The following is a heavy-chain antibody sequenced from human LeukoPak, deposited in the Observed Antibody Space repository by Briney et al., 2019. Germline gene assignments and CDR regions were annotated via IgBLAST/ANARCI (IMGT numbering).Heavy chain of an antibody. Sequence: GESLKISCEASGYTFSNNWIGWVRQMPGKGLEWMGIIHPGNSGSRYTPSFQGHVTFSVDKSITTAYLQWSSLEASDTAMYYCARLDSGGFYFVPYWGQGTLVTVSS. J-gene: IGHJ4*02. V-gene: IGHV5-51*01. CDR2: IHPGNSGS. CDR1: GYTFSNNW. CDR3: ARLDSGGFYFVPY. D-gene: IGHD3-22*01.